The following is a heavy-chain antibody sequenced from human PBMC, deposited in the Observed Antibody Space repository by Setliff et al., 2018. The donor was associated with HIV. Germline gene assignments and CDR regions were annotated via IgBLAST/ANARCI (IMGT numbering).Heavy chain of an antibody. CDR2: IIPMYGVT. D-gene: IGHD2-15*01. CDR1: GGTFSSYV. V-gene: IGHV1-69*05. J-gene: IGHJ5*02. CDR3: ALPYCSGGNCWSSASLPPAGWFDP. Sequence: SVKVSCKASGGTFSSYVISWVRQAPGQGPEWMGGIIPMYGVTNYAQKFQGRVTITTDESTSTAYMGLSSLRSEDTAVYYCALPYCSGGNCWSSASLPPAGWFDPWGQGTLVTVSS.